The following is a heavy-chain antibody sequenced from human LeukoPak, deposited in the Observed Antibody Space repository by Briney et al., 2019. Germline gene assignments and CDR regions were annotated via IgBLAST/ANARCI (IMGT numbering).Heavy chain of an antibody. CDR1: GGSINSFY. CDR2: IYYTGTT. Sequence: SETLSLTCTVSGGSINSFYWSWIRQPPGGGLEWIGFIYYTGTTNYNPSLKSRVTISVGAFKNLFFLWVSSVTAADTAVYYCARLARLTLNRGVTGYHSLDVWGKGTKVTVSS. CDR3: ARLARLTLNRGVTGYHSLDV. V-gene: IGHV4-59*01. D-gene: IGHD3-10*01. J-gene: IGHJ6*04.